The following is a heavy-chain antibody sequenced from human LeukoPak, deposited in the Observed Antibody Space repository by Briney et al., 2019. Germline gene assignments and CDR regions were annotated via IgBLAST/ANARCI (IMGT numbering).Heavy chain of an antibody. Sequence: PGGSLRLSCAASGFTFDDYAMHWVRQAPGKGLEWVAGINWNSGSIGYADSVKGRFTISRDNSKNTLYLEMNSLRAEDTALFYCAKSDCSTIGCRRLHYWGQGTLVTVSS. CDR1: GFTFDDYA. CDR3: AKSDCSTIGCRRLHY. CDR2: INWNSGSI. D-gene: IGHD2-2*01. V-gene: IGHV3-9*01. J-gene: IGHJ4*02.